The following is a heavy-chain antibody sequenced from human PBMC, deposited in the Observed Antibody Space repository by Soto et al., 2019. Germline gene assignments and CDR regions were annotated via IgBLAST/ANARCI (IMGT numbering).Heavy chain of an antibody. CDR3: ARAGIAVAGTPYYFDY. CDR2: ISYDGSNK. J-gene: IGHJ4*02. D-gene: IGHD6-19*01. V-gene: IGHV3-30-3*01. Sequence: GGSLRLSCAASGFTFSSYAMHWVRQAPGKVLEWVAVISYDGSNKYYADSVKGRFTISRDNSKNTLYLQMNSLRAEDTAVYYCARAGIAVAGTPYYFDYWGQGTLVTVSS. CDR1: GFTFSSYA.